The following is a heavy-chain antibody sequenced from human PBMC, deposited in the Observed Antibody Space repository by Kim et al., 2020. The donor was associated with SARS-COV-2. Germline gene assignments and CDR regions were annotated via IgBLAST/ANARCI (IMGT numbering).Heavy chain of an antibody. D-gene: IGHD2-15*01. CDR3: ARHYLRGAPYYFDY. Sequence: SPSFQGTVTISADKSISTAYLQWSSLKASDTAMYYCARHYLRGAPYYFDYWGQGTLVTVSS. J-gene: IGHJ4*02. V-gene: IGHV5-51*01.